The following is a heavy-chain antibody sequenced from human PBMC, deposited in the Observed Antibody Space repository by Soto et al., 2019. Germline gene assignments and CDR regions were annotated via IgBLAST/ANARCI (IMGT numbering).Heavy chain of an antibody. D-gene: IGHD6-19*01. CDR1: GFTFSSYG. J-gene: IGHJ6*02. CDR2: ISYDGSNK. V-gene: IGHV3-30*19. Sequence: PGGSLRLSCAASGFTFSSYGMHWVRQAPGKGLECVAVISYDGSNKYYADSVKGRFTISRDNSKNTLYLQMNSLRAEDTAVYYCAKDQALSIAVAGPSDYGMDVWGQGTTVTXSS. CDR3: AKDQALSIAVAGPSDYGMDV.